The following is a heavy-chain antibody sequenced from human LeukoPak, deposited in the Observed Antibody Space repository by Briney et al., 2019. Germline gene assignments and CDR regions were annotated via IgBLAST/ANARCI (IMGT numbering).Heavy chain of an antibody. Sequence: SETLSLTCAVYGVSFSGYYWSWIRQPPGKGLEWIGEINHSGSTNYNPSLKSRVTISVDTSKNQFSLKLSSVTAADTAVYYCARGASPNYYDSSGYYKGYFQHWGQGTLVTVSS. D-gene: IGHD3-22*01. CDR3: ARGASPNYYDSSGYYKGYFQH. CDR1: GVSFSGYY. CDR2: INHSGST. V-gene: IGHV4-34*01. J-gene: IGHJ1*01.